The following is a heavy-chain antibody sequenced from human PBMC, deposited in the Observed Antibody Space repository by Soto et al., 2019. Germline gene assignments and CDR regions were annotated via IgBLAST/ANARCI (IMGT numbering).Heavy chain of an antibody. J-gene: IGHJ2*01. Sequence: SVKVSCKASGGTFSSYAISWVRQAPGQGLEWMGGIIPIFGTAHYAQKFQGRVTITADESTSTAYMELSSLRSEDTAVYYCARDIGVVVTATRDWYFDLGGRGTLVTVSS. CDR3: ARDIGVVVTATRDWYFDL. D-gene: IGHD2-21*02. CDR2: IIPIFGTA. V-gene: IGHV1-69*13. CDR1: GGTFSSYA.